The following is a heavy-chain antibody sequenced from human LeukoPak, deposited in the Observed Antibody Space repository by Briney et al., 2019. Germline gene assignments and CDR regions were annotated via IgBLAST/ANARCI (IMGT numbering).Heavy chain of an antibody. Sequence: PSETLSLTCTVSGGSISSYYWSWIRQPPGKGLEWIGYIYYSGSTNYNPSLKSRVTISVDTSKNQFSLKLSSVTAADTAVYYCARSLGNYYYYSMDVWGQGTTVTVSS. V-gene: IGHV4-59*08. CDR3: ARSLGNYYYYSMDV. CDR2: IYYSGST. CDR1: GGSISSYY. D-gene: IGHD7-27*01. J-gene: IGHJ6*02.